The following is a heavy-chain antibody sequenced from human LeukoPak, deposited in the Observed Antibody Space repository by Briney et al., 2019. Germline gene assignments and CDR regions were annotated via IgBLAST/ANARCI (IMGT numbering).Heavy chain of an antibody. CDR2: IYYSGST. D-gene: IGHD3-10*01. Sequence: SETLSLTCTVSGGSISSYYWSWIRQPPGKGLEWIGSIYYSGSTNYNPSLKSRVTISVDTSKNQFSLKLSSVTAADTAVYYCARIFIRRGVGSGSYGPYYYYGMDVWGQGTTVTVSS. CDR3: ARIFIRRGVGSGSYGPYYYYGMDV. V-gene: IGHV4-59*12. J-gene: IGHJ6*02. CDR1: GGSISSYY.